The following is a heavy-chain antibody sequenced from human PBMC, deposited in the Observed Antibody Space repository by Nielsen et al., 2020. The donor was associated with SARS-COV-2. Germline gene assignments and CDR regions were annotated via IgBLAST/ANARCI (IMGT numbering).Heavy chain of an antibody. J-gene: IGHJ4*02. CDR1: GFTFSTSW. CDR3: ARPELSYDGGGYFDY. CDR2: IKEDGSEK. D-gene: IGHD3-10*01. V-gene: IGHV3-7*01. Sequence: GESLKISCAASGFTFSTSWMSWVRQAPGKGLEWVANIKEDGSEKYYVDSVKGRFTISRDNAENSLYLQMNSLRAEDTAVYYCARPELSYDGGGYFDYWGQGTLVTVSS.